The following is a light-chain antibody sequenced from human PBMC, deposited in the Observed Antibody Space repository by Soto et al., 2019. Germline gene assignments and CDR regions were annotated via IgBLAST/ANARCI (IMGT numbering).Light chain of an antibody. V-gene: IGLV1-40*01. CDR1: SSNIGAGYD. CDR3: QSYDTSLSGSV. CDR2: GNS. Sequence: QSVLTQPPSVSGAPGQRVTISCTGSSSNIGAGYDVHWYQQLPGTAPKLLISGNSNRPSGVPDRFSGSKSGTSASLAITGLQAEDEADYYCQSYDTSLSGSVFGGGTKLPVL. J-gene: IGLJ2*01.